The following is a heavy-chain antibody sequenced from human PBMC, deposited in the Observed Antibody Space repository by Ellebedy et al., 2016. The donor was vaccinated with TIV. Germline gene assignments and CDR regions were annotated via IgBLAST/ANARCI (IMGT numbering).Heavy chain of an antibody. J-gene: IGHJ4*02. CDR2: ISASGGST. CDR3: AKLIGDYLY. D-gene: IGHD4-17*01. CDR1: GSPFKNHA. V-gene: IGHV3-23*01. Sequence: GESLKISCAASGSPFKNHAVSWVRQAPGKGLEWVSSISASGGSTYYADSVKGRFTISRDNSKNTLYLQMNSLRAQDTAVYYCAKLIGDYLYWGKGTLVTVSS.